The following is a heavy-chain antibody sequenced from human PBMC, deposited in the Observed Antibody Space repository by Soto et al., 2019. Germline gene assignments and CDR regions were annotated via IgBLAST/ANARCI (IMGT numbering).Heavy chain of an antibody. CDR1: GYSFTSYW. CDR2: IDPSDSCT. CDR3: TQASQGSGYYYGMDV. V-gene: IGHV5-10-1*01. D-gene: IGHD3-10*01. J-gene: IGHJ6*02. Sequence: PGESLKISCKGSGYSFTSYWISWVRQMPGKGLEWMGRIDPSDSCTNYSPSFQGHVTISADKSISTAYLQWSSLKASDTAMYYCTQASQGSGYYYGMDVWGQGTTVTVSS.